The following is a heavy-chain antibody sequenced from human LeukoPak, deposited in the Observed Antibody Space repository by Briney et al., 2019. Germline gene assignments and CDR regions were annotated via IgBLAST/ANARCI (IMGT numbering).Heavy chain of an antibody. CDR3: SRALYYDVWTIYRYYFDY. CDR1: GFTFGDYG. Sequence: GGSLRLSCTASGFTFGDYGMSWFRHAPGKGLEWVGFIRSKAHSGAAEDAASVKGRFFISRDDSKSIAYLQMDSLKTDDTAVYYCSRALYYDVWTIYRYYFDYWGQGTLVTVSS. CDR2: IRSKAHSGAA. J-gene: IGHJ4*02. V-gene: IGHV3-49*03. D-gene: IGHD3-3*01.